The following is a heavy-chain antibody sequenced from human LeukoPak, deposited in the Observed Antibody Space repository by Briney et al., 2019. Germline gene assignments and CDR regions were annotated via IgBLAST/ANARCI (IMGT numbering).Heavy chain of an antibody. J-gene: IGHJ4*02. CDR1: GFTFSSYA. D-gene: IGHD3-10*01. V-gene: IGHV3-23*01. CDR2: ISGSGDNT. Sequence: PGGSLRLSCAASGFTFSSYAMNWVRQAPGKGLEWVSAISGSGDNTYYGDSMKGRVTVSRDNSKNMLYLQLNSLRAEDTAVYYCAKEGLWFGELLDYWGPGTLVTVSS. CDR3: AKEGLWFGELLDY.